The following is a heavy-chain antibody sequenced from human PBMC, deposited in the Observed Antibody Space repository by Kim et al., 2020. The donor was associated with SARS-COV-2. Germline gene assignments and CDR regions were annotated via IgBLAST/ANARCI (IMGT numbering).Heavy chain of an antibody. CDR2: ISYDGSDK. V-gene: IGHV3-30*03. J-gene: IGHJ3*02. D-gene: IGHD3-16*02. CDR3: ARSRATFWGVIGESAFD. CDR1: GFTFSNYD. Sequence: GGSLRLSCAASGFTFSNYDMHWVRQGPGKGLEWVAVISYDGSDKYYADSVKGRFTISRDNSRNTQYLQMNSLTVEDTAVYYCARSRATFWGVIGESAFD.